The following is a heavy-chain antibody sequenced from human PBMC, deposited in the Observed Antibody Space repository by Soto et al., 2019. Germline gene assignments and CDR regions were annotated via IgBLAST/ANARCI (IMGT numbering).Heavy chain of an antibody. CDR2: IYYSGST. CDR3: AIYDFWIGYYTFDF. CDR1: GGSISSYY. D-gene: IGHD3-3*01. Sequence: PSETLSLTCTVSGGSISSYYWSWIRQPPGKGLEWIGYIYYSGSTNYTPSLKSRVTISVDTSKNQFSLKLSSVTAADTAVYYCAIYDFWIGYYTFDFWGQGTLVTVS. V-gene: IGHV4-59*01. J-gene: IGHJ4*02.